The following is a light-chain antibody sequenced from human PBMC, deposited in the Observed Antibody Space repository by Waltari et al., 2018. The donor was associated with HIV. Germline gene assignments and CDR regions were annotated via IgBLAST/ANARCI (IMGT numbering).Light chain of an antibody. V-gene: IGLV2-14*03. CDR3: SSYTTSSTYV. CDR2: DVN. Sequence: QSALTQPASVSGSPGQSITISCTGTSSDVGAYDYVSWYQQHPGKAPKLMIYDVNNPPSGVSHRFSGSKSATTASLTISGLQAEDEADYYCSSYTTSSTYVFGTGTKVTVL. J-gene: IGLJ1*01. CDR1: SSDVGAYDY.